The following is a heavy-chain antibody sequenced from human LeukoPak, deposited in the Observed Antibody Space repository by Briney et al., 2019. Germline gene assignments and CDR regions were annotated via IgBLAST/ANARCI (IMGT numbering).Heavy chain of an antibody. Sequence: GRFTISRDNSKNTLYLQMNSLRAEDTAVYYCARESVVVPSSHFDYWGQGTLVTVSS. D-gene: IGHD2-2*01. V-gene: IGHV3-64*04. CDR3: ARESVVVPSSHFDY. J-gene: IGHJ4*02.